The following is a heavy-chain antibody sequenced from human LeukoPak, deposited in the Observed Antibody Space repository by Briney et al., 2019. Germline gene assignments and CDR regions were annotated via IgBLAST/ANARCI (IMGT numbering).Heavy chain of an antibody. CDR2: IIPIFGTA. J-gene: IGHJ6*03. CDR1: GYTFTGYY. V-gene: IGHV1-69*05. Sequence: ASVKVSCKASGYTFTGYYMHWVRQAPGQGLEWMGGIIPIFGTANYAQKFQGRVTITTDESTSTAYMELSSLRSEDTAVYYCARDTHATIRGLYYYYMDVWGKGTTVTVSS. D-gene: IGHD5-12*01. CDR3: ARDTHATIRGLYYYYMDV.